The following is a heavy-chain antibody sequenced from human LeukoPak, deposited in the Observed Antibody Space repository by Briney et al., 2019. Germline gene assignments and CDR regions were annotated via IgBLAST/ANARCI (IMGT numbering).Heavy chain of an antibody. CDR2: IIPIFGTA. Sequence: ASVKVSCKASGGTFSSYAISWVRQAPGQGLEWMGGIIPIFGTANYAQKFQGRVTITADESTSTAYMELSSLRSEDTAVYYCASGSSLQADALGIWGQGTMVTVSS. CDR3: ASGSSLQADALGI. D-gene: IGHD1-26*01. V-gene: IGHV1-69*13. J-gene: IGHJ3*02. CDR1: GGTFSSYA.